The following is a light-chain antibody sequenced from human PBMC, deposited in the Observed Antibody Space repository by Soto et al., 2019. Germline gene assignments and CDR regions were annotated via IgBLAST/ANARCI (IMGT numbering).Light chain of an antibody. V-gene: IGKV3-20*01. CDR1: QRVSSSS. J-gene: IGKJ2*01. Sequence: EIVLTQSPGTLSLSPGERATLSCRASQRVSSSSLAWYQQKPGQAPRLLIYGASSRATGIPDRFSGSGSGTDFTLAISRLEPEDFALYYCQQYGTSPPYTFGQGTKLEIK. CDR2: GAS. CDR3: QQYGTSPPYT.